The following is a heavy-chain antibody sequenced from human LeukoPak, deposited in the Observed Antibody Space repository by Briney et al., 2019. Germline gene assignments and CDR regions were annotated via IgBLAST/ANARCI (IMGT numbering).Heavy chain of an antibody. CDR3: ARGHAEIIVLMVYAIRDLDWFDP. CDR1: GFTFSSYS. CDR2: ISSSSSYI. Sequence: TGGSLRLSCAASGFTFSSYSMNWVRQAPGKGLEWVSSISSSSSYIYYADSVKGRFTISRDNAKNSLYLQMNSLRAEDTAVYYCARGHAEIIVLMVYAIRDLDWFDPWGQGTLVTVSS. V-gene: IGHV3-21*01. J-gene: IGHJ5*02. D-gene: IGHD2-8*01.